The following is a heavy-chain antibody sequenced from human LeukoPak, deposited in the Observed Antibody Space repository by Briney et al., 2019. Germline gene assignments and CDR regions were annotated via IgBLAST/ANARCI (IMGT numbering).Heavy chain of an antibody. V-gene: IGHV3-23*01. CDR1: GFTFSSYS. D-gene: IGHD3-16*01. J-gene: IGHJ4*02. CDR3: AKGRGFRVWDPWDN. Sequence: GGSLRLSCAASGFTFSSYSMNWVRQAPGKGLEWVSGITNSGENTYYADSVKGRFTISRDNSKNTLFLEMNSLRVEDTDVYYCAKGRGFRVWDPWDNWGQGTLITVSS. CDR2: ITNSGENT.